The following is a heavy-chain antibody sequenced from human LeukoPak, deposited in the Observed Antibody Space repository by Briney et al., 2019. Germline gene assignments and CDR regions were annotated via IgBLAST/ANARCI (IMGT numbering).Heavy chain of an antibody. CDR1: GYTFTSYG. Sequence: GASVKVSCKASGYTFTSYGISWVRQAPGQGLERMGWISAYNGNTNYAQKLQGRVTMTTDTSTSTAYMELRSLRSDDTAVYYCARASSLWFGNWFDPWGQGTLVTVSS. V-gene: IGHV1-18*01. CDR3: ARASSLWFGNWFDP. D-gene: IGHD3-10*01. J-gene: IGHJ5*02. CDR2: ISAYNGNT.